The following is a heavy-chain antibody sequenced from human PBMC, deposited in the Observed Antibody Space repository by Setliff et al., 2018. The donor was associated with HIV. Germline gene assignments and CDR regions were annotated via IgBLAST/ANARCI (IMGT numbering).Heavy chain of an antibody. CDR2: INPNSGGT. J-gene: IGHJ4*02. D-gene: IGHD3-3*01. CDR3: AREPKGDFLSGYSSRGLAY. CDR1: GYTFTGYY. Sequence: ASVKVSCKASGYTFTGYYMHWVRQAPGQGLEWMGRINPNSGGTNYAQKFKGRVTMTRDTYISTAYMELSRLRSDDTAVYYCAREPKGDFLSGYSSRGLAYWGQGTLVT. V-gene: IGHV1-2*06.